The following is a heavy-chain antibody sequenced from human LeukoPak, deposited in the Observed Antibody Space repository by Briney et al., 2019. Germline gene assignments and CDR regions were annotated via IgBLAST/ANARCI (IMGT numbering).Heavy chain of an antibody. Sequence: ASVKVSCKASGYTFTSYGISWVRQAPGQGLEWMGWISAYNGNTNYAQKFQGRVTITADESTSTAYMELSSLRSEDTAVYYCATGGRMATYNWFDPWGQGTLVTVSS. CDR1: GYTFTSYG. D-gene: IGHD5-24*01. V-gene: IGHV1-18*01. J-gene: IGHJ5*02. CDR3: ATGGRMATYNWFDP. CDR2: ISAYNGNT.